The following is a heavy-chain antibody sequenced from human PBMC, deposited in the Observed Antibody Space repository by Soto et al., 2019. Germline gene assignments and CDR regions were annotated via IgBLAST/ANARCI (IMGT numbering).Heavy chain of an antibody. CDR1: GGSFSAYY. D-gene: IGHD2-2*01. CDR3: ARGGCSSTSCYPPYY. V-gene: IGHV4-34*01. Sequence: QVQLQQWGAGLLKPSETLSLTCAVYGGSFSAYYWCWVRQPPGKGLEWIGEINHSGSTNYNPSLKSRVTISVDTPKNQFSLKLSSVTAADTAVYYCARGGCSSTSCYPPYYWGQGPLVTVSS. J-gene: IGHJ4*02. CDR2: INHSGST.